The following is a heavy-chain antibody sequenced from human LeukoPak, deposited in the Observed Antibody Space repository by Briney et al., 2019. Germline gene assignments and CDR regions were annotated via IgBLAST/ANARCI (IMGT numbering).Heavy chain of an antibody. J-gene: IGHJ5*02. D-gene: IGHD2-21*02. Sequence: PGGSLTLSCAASGFTVSINYVGCVPQAPGKGLEGVSVIYRDGSTYYADSVKGRFTISRDNSKNTLYIQMNNLRVEDTAVYYCARVMTAITNWFDPWGQGTLVTVSS. CDR2: IYRDGST. V-gene: IGHV3-66*01. CDR1: GFTVSINY. CDR3: ARVMTAITNWFDP.